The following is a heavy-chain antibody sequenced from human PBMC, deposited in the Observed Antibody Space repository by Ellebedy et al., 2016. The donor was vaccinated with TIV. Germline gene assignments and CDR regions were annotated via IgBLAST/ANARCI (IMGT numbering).Heavy chain of an antibody. J-gene: IGHJ4*02. D-gene: IGHD6-19*01. Sequence: TLSLTCAVSGGSISSSNWWSWVRQPPGKGLEWLALIYWDDDKRYSPSLKSRLTITKDTSKNQVVLKMTNMDPVDTATYYCAHRREQWLVGGYGGFDYWGQGTLVTVSS. CDR2: IYWDDDK. V-gene: IGHV2-5*08. CDR3: AHRREQWLVGGYGGFDY. CDR1: GGSISSSNW.